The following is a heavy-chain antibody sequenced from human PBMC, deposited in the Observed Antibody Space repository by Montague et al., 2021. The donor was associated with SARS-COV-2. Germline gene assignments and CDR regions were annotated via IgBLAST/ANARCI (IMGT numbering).Heavy chain of an antibody. CDR1: GDSISSYY. CDR2: IYYSGST. V-gene: IGHV4-59*01. J-gene: IGHJ6*03. CDR3: ARALVPEEWLFGGDYYYYMDV. D-gene: IGHD3-3*01. Sequence: SETLSLTCTVSGDSISSYYWSWIRQPPGKGLEWIGYIYYSGSTNYNPSLKSRVTISVDTSKNQFSLKLSSVTAADTAVYYCARALVPEEWLFGGDYYYYMDVWGKGTTVTVSS.